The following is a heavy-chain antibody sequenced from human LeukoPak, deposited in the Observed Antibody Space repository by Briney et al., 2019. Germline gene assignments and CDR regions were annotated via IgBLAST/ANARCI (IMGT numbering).Heavy chain of an antibody. Sequence: PSETLSLTCTVSGGSISSGGYYWSWIRQHPGKGLEWIGYIYYSGSTYYNPSLKSRVTISVDTSKNQLSLKLSSVTAADTAVYYCARLTYGDYVDYWGQGTLVTVSS. V-gene: IGHV4-31*03. CDR2: IYYSGST. CDR1: GGSISSGGYY. D-gene: IGHD4-17*01. J-gene: IGHJ4*02. CDR3: ARLTYGDYVDY.